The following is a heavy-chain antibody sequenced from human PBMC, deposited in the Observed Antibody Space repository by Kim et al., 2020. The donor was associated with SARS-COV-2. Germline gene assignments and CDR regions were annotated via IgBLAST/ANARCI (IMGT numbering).Heavy chain of an antibody. J-gene: IGHJ3*02. CDR2: IYSGGST. V-gene: IGHV3-53*01. CDR1: GFTVSSNY. Sequence: GGSLRLSCAASGFTVSSNYMSWVRQAPGKGLEWVSVIYSGGSTYYADSVKGRFTISRDNSKNTLYLQMNSLRAEDTAVYYCAREGGRLNTYYDYVWGTDDAFDIWGQGIMVTVSS. CDR3: AREGGRLNTYYDYVWGTDDAFDI. D-gene: IGHD3-16*01.